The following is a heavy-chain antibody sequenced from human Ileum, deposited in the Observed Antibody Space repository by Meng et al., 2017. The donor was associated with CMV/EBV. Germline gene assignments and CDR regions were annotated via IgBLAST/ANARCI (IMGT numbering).Heavy chain of an antibody. Sequence: QLQLQESGPGLVEPSETLSPPCPVSGGSIGSGDYYWSWIRQPAGKGLEWIGRIHISGANNYNPSLKSRVTMSVDTSKNQFSLKVRSVTAADTAVYYCAREMSRTGFFDYWGQGNLVTVSS. CDR3: AREMSRTGFFDY. CDR2: IHISGAN. J-gene: IGHJ4*02. V-gene: IGHV4-61*02. D-gene: IGHD1-1*01. CDR1: GGSIGSGDYY.